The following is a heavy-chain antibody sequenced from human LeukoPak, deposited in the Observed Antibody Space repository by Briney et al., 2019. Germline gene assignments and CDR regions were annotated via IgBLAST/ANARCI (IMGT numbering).Heavy chain of an antibody. D-gene: IGHD3-10*01. CDR1: GFTFSSYW. J-gene: IGHJ6*03. CDR3: ARIRITMVRGYYYYYMDV. Sequence: GGSLRLSCAASGFTFSSYWMSWVRQAPGKGLEWVANIKQDGSEKYYVDSVKGRFTISRDNAKNSLYLQMNSLRAEDTAVYYCARIRITMVRGYYYYYMDVWGKGTTVTVSS. V-gene: IGHV3-7*01. CDR2: IKQDGSEK.